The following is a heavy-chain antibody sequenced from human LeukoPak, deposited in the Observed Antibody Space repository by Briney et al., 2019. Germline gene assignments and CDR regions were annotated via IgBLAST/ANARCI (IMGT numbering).Heavy chain of an antibody. CDR3: ASYSGYSYGYAFDI. CDR2: IYYSGST. D-gene: IGHD5-18*01. J-gene: IGHJ3*02. CDR1: GGSISGYF. V-gene: IGHV4-59*01. Sequence: SETLSLTCTVSGGSISGYFWSWIRQPPGEGLEWIRYIYYSGSTNYNPSLKSRVTISVDTSKNQFSLKLSSVTAADTAVYYCASYSGYSYGYAFDIWGQGTIVTVSS.